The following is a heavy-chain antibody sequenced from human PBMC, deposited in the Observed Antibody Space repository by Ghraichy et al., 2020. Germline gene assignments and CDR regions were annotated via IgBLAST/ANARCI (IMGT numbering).Heavy chain of an antibody. V-gene: IGHV3-23*01. Sequence: LSLTCAASGFTFSSYAMSWVRQAPGKGLEWVSAISGSGGSTYYADSVKGRFTISRDNSKNTLYLQMNSLRAEDTAVYYCAKQDYDSSGYGASDYYYGMDVWGQGTTVTVSS. CDR1: GFTFSSYA. D-gene: IGHD3-22*01. CDR3: AKQDYDSSGYGASDYYYGMDV. CDR2: ISGSGGST. J-gene: IGHJ6*02.